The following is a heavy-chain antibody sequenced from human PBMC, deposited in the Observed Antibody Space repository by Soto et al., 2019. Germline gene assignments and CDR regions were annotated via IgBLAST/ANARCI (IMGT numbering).Heavy chain of an antibody. CDR2: VYYSGST. D-gene: IGHD2-2*02. V-gene: IGHV4-61*08. J-gene: IGHJ5*02. CDR1: GGSTSSGGYY. CDR3: ARDVGYCISTSCYSWFDP. Sequence: SETLSLTCTVSGGSTSSGGYYWSWIRQYPGKGLEWIGFVYYSGSTNYNPSLKSRVTISVDTSKNQFSLKLSSVTAADTAVYYCARDVGYCISTSCYSWFDPWGQGTLVTVSS.